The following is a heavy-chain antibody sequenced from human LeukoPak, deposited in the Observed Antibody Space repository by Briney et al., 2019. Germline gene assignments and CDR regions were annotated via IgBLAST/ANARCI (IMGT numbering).Heavy chain of an antibody. V-gene: IGHV3-15*01. CDR2: IKSKTDGGTT. J-gene: IGHJ3*02. CDR1: GFTFSSYA. D-gene: IGHD2-2*01. Sequence: GGSLRLSCAASGFTFSSYAMSWVRQAPGKGLEWVGRIKSKTDGGTTDYAAPVKGRFTISRDDSKNTLYLQMNSLKTEDTAVYYCTTVYSYCSSTSCYREAFDIWGQGTMVTVSS. CDR3: TTVYSYCSSTSCYREAFDI.